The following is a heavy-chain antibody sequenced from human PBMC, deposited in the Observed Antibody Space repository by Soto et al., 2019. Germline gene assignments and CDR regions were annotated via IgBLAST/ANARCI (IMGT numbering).Heavy chain of an antibody. CDR1: GGTFSNYA. Sequence: QVQLVQSGAEVKKPGSSVKVSCKASGGTFSNYAISWVRQAPGQGLEWMGGIIPIFGTANNPQKFQGRVTITADESTSTAYMELSSLRSEDTACYYCARDGIGIAVAGTYNGMDVCGQGTTVTVSS. CDR3: ARDGIGIAVAGTYNGMDV. V-gene: IGHV1-69*01. D-gene: IGHD6-19*01. J-gene: IGHJ6*02. CDR2: IIPIFGTA.